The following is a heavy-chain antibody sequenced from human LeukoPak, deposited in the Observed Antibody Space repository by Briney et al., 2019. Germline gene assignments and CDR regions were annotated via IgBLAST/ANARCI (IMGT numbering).Heavy chain of an antibody. CDR3: VRHESSGWYTPYFDF. Sequence: SETLSLTCTVSGGSISSYYWSWIRQPPGKGLEWIGYVYYTGSTNYKDSLKSRVTILLDTSKNQFSLKLSSVTAADTAVYYCVRHESSGWYTPYFDFWGQGAPVTVSS. J-gene: IGHJ4*02. CDR2: VYYTGST. D-gene: IGHD6-19*01. V-gene: IGHV4-59*08. CDR1: GGSISSYY.